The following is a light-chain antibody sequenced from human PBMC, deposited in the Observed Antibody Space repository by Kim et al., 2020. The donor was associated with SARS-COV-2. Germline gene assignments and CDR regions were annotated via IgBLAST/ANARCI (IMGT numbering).Light chain of an antibody. CDR3: QQYYNWPRT. Sequence: LAPGERVTLSCRASQYISSNLAWYQHKPGQAPRLLIHGASTRATGVPARFSGSGSGTDFTLTISSLQSEDFAVYYCQQYYNWPRTFGQGTKVDIK. CDR2: GAS. CDR1: QYISSN. J-gene: IGKJ1*01. V-gene: IGKV3D-15*01.